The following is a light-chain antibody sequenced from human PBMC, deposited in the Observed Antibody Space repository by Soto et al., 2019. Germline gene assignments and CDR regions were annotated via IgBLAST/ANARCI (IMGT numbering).Light chain of an antibody. V-gene: IGKV1-5*01. J-gene: IGKJ1*01. CDR3: QQYSIYPWT. CDR2: DAS. Sequence: DNPMTQSPSTLSASVGDRVTITCRASQSISTWLAWYQQKPGKAPKVLIFDASSLESGVPSRFSGSGSATEFTLTISSLQPDDFATYYCQQYSIYPWTFGQGTKVDIK. CDR1: QSISTW.